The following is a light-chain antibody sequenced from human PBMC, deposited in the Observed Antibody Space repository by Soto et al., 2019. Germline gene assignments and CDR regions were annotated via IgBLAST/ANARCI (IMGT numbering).Light chain of an antibody. J-gene: IGKJ1*01. CDR2: GAS. V-gene: IGKV3-15*01. CDR1: QSISSN. Sequence: EIVMTQSPATLSVSPGERDTLSCRARQSISSNLAWYQHKPGQAPRLLIYGASTRATGIPARFSGSGSGTEFTLTISSLQSEDFAVYYCQQYNSWPPWTFGQGTKVEIK. CDR3: QQYNSWPPWT.